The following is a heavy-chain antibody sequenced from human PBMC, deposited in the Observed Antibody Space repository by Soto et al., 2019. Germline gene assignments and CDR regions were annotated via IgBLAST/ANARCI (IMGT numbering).Heavy chain of an antibody. CDR1: GGSFIGYY. V-gene: IGHV4-34*01. CDR3: ARAPHRYCSSTSCYIAHAFDI. D-gene: IGHD2-2*02. Sequence: LSLTCAVYGGSFIGYYWSWIRQPPGRGLEWIGEINHSGTTNNNPSLKSRVTISVDTSKNQFSLKLSSVTAADTAVYYCARAPHRYCSSTSCYIAHAFDIWGQGTMVTVSS. CDR2: INHSGTT. J-gene: IGHJ3*02.